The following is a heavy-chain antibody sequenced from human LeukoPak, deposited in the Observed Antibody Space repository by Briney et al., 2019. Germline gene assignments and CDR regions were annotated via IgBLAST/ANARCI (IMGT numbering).Heavy chain of an antibody. Sequence: ASVKVSCKASGYTFAGNHMHWVRQAPGQGLEWMGWINPNSGGTNYAQKFQGRVIMTRDTSISTAYMELSRLGSDDTAVYYCARGGSTDSIHSCGGNCYFLDYWGQGTLVTVSS. D-gene: IGHD2-21*02. J-gene: IGHJ4*02. CDR3: ARGGSTDSIHSCGGNCYFLDY. V-gene: IGHV1-2*02. CDR2: INPNSGGT. CDR1: GYTFAGNH.